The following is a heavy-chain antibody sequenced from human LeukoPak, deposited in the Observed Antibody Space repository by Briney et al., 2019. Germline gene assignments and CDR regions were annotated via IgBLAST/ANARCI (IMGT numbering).Heavy chain of an antibody. Sequence: GGSLRLSCAASGFTVSSNYMSWVRQAPGKGLEWVSVIYTGGNTYYADSVKGRFTISRDNSKNTLYLQMNGLRAEDTAVYYCARGREPTNYYIDWGQGTLVTVSS. CDR3: ARGREPTNYYID. CDR1: GFTVSSNY. CDR2: IYTGGNT. J-gene: IGHJ4*02. D-gene: IGHD2-2*02. V-gene: IGHV3-66*02.